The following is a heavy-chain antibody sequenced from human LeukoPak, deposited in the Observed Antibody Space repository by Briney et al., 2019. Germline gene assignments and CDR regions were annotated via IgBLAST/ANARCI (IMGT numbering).Heavy chain of an antibody. Sequence: ASVKVSCKAPGYTFTGYYMHWVRQAPGQGLEWMGWINPNSGGTNYAQKFQGRVTMTRDTSISTAYMELSRLRSDDTAVYYCARAKYSSSCFDYWGQGTLVTVSS. CDR2: INPNSGGT. D-gene: IGHD6-13*01. J-gene: IGHJ4*02. CDR1: GYTFTGYY. CDR3: ARAKYSSSCFDY. V-gene: IGHV1-2*02.